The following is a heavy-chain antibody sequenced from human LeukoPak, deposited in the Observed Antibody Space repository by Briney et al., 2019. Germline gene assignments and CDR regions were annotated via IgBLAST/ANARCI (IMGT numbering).Heavy chain of an antibody. Sequence: SETLSLTCTVSGGSISSGGYYWSWIRQHPGKGLEWIGYIYYSGSTYYNPSLKSRVTISVDTSKNQLSLKLSSVTAADTAVYYCARAPYYDSSGYCDAFDIWGQGTMVTVSS. CDR1: GGSISSGGYY. V-gene: IGHV4-31*03. CDR2: IYYSGST. D-gene: IGHD3-22*01. J-gene: IGHJ3*02. CDR3: ARAPYYDSSGYCDAFDI.